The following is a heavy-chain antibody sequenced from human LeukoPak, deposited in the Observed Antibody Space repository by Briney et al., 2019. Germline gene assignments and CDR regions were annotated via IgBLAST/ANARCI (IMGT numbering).Heavy chain of an antibody. CDR3: ARDTPMVSFDY. CDR1: GFTFSSYE. D-gene: IGHD5-18*01. J-gene: IGHJ4*02. CDR2: ISSSSSYI. Sequence: GGSLRLSCAASGFTFSSYEMNWVRQAPGKGLEWVSSISSSSSYIYYADSVKGRFTISRDNAKNSLYLQMNSLRAEDTAVYYCARDTPMVSFDYWGQGTLVTVSS. V-gene: IGHV3-21*01.